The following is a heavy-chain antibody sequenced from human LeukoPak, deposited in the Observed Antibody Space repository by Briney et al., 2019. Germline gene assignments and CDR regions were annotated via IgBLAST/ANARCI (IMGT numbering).Heavy chain of an antibody. CDR3: ASARRYGSGSYFDY. V-gene: IGHV3-30-3*01. J-gene: IGHJ4*02. CDR2: ISYDGSNK. CDR1: GFTFSSYA. Sequence: PGGSLRLSCAASGFTFSSYAMHWVRQAPGKGLEWVAVISYDGSNKYYADSVKGRFTISRDNSKNTLYLQMNSLRAEDTAVYYCASARRYGSGSYFDYWGQGTLVTVSS. D-gene: IGHD3-10*01.